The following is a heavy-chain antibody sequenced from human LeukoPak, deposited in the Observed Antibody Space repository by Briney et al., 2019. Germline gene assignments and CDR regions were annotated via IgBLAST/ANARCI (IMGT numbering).Heavy chain of an antibody. J-gene: IGHJ4*02. CDR1: GYTFTDNF. D-gene: IGHD3-22*01. CDR3: ARENTSGYYADY. Sequence: GASVKVSCKASGYTFTDNFMQWVRQAPGRGLEWMGWINPHTGNTKYVERFQGRVTMTRDTSISTAYMEVRRLRSDDTAVYYCARENTSGYYADYWGQGTLVTVSS. V-gene: IGHV1-2*02. CDR2: INPHTGNT.